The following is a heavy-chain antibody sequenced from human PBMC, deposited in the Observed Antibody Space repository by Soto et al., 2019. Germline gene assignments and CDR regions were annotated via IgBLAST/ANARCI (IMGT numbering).Heavy chain of an antibody. CDR3: AREKRANGYFDY. Sequence: EVQLVESGGGLVPPGGSLRLYCAGAGFTFSSYWMSWVRQAPGKGLEWVANIKQDGSEKYYVDSVNGRFTISRDNAKNSLYLQMHSLRVEDTAVYYCAREKRANGYFDYWGQGTLVAV. D-gene: IGHD6-25*01. J-gene: IGHJ4*02. CDR1: GFTFSSYW. CDR2: IKQDGSEK. V-gene: IGHV3-7*01.